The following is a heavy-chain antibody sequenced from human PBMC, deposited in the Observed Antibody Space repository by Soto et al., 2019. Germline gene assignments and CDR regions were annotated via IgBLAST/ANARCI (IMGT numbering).Heavy chain of an antibody. J-gene: IGHJ4*02. V-gene: IGHV4-34*01. D-gene: IGHD2-15*01. Sequence: SETLSLTCAVYGGSFSGYYWSWIRQSPGKGLEWIGEINRSGSSISNPSLKSRVTISVDTSKNQFSLKLRSVTAADTAAYYCARGISLIVEVHRDAPDKYYFDSWSQGTLVTVSS. CDR3: ARGISLIVEVHRDAPDKYYFDS. CDR2: INRSGSS. CDR1: GGSFSGYY.